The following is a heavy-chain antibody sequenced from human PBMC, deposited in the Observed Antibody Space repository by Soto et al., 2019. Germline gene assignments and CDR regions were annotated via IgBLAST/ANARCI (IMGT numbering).Heavy chain of an antibody. CDR2: ISAYNGNT. V-gene: IGHV1-18*01. CDR3: ARSVRNYDYVWPQPPMLFDI. CDR1: GYTFTSYG. J-gene: IGHJ3*02. Sequence: ASVTVSCTASGYTFTSYGISLVRQAPGQGLEWMGWISAYNGNTNYAQKLQGRVTMTTDTSTSTAYMELRSLRSDDTAVYYCARSVRNYDYVWPQPPMLFDIWGQGTMVNVS. D-gene: IGHD3-16*01.